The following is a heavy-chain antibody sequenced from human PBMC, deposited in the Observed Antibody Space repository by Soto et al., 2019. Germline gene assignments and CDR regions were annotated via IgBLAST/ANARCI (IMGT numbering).Heavy chain of an antibody. D-gene: IGHD4-4*01. CDR2: IYSGGST. V-gene: IGHV3-66*01. J-gene: IGHJ5*02. CDR3: ARDPPTDYTVLFDP. CDR1: GFTVSSNY. Sequence: VQLVESGGGLVQPGGSLRLSCAASGFTVSSNYMSWVRQAPGKGLEWVSVIYSGGSTYYADSVKGRFTISRDNSKNTLYLQMNSLRAEDTAVYYCARDPPTDYTVLFDPWGQGTLVTVSS.